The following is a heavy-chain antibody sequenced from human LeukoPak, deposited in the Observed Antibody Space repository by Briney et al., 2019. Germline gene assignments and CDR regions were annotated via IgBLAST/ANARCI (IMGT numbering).Heavy chain of an antibody. CDR3: ARAILGGEFGVVIYYYYYMDV. Sequence: PGGSLRLSCAASGFTFSSYWMTWVRQAPGKGLEWVANIKQDGSVKYYVDSVKGRFTISRDNAKNSLYLQMNSLRAEDTAVYYCARAILGGEFGVVIYYYYYMDVWGKGTTVTVSS. V-gene: IGHV3-7*01. CDR1: GFTFSSYW. J-gene: IGHJ6*03. CDR2: IKQDGSVK. D-gene: IGHD3-3*01.